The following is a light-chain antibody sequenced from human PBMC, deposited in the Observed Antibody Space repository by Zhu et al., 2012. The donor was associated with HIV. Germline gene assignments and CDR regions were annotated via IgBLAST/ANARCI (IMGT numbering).Light chain of an antibody. CDR3: LQNNNYPRT. V-gene: IGKV1-6*01. J-gene: IGKJ1*01. CDR1: QDIRSN. Sequence: AIQMTQSPSSLSASVGDRVTITCRASQDIRSNLGWFQHKPGRAPKLLIHAASKLQSGVPSRFSGSGSGTYFTLTISSLQPEDFATYYCLQNNNYPRTFGQGTKVDIK. CDR2: AAS.